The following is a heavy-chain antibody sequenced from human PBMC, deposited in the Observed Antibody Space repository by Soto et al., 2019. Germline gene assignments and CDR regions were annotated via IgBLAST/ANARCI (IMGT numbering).Heavy chain of an antibody. CDR3: ARDTGHRSSSGFNY. Sequence: QVQLVQSGAEVKKPGSSVKVSCKASGGTFSSYAISWVRQAPGQGLEWMGGIIPIFGTANYAQKFQGRVTITAYESTRTAYMELSSVRSEETAGYYCARDTGHRSSSGFNYWGQGTLVTVSS. J-gene: IGHJ4*02. D-gene: IGHD6-6*01. CDR1: GGTFSSYA. V-gene: IGHV1-69*12. CDR2: IIPIFGTA.